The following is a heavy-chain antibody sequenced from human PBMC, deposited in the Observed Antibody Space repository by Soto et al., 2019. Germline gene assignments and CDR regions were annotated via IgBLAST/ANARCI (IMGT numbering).Heavy chain of an antibody. CDR3: GRDFGSGHADV. V-gene: IGHV5-10-1*01. Sequence: PGESLKISCQTSDEIFNTYWITWVRQMPGRGLEWVGRIDPSDSYTTYNPSLKGHVILSVDKSMNTAYVRWTSLRASDTAMYFCGRDFGSGHADVWGQGTLVTVSS. CDR2: IDPSDSYT. CDR1: DEIFNTYW. J-gene: IGHJ1*01. D-gene: IGHD1-26*01.